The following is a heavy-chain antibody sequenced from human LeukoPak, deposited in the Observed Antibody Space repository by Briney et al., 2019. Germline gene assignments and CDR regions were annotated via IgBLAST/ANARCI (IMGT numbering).Heavy chain of an antibody. J-gene: IGHJ4*02. V-gene: IGHV4-39*02. Sequence: SETLSLTCTVSGGSISGSSYYWGWIRQPPGKGLEWIGSIYYSGSTYYNPSLKSRVTISVDTSKNQFSLKLSSVTAADTAVYYCAGEYYYDSSGYFDYWGQGTLVTVSS. CDR1: GGSISGSSYY. CDR3: AGEYYYDSSGYFDY. D-gene: IGHD3-22*01. CDR2: IYYSGST.